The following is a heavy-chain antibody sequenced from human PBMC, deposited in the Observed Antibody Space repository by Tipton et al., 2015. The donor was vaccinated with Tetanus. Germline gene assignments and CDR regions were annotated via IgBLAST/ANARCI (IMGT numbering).Heavy chain of an antibody. CDR3: ARHLYGYWFDP. D-gene: IGHD3-10*01. CDR1: GASLRSGDYN. J-gene: IGHJ5*02. CDR2: ISDSGLT. Sequence: TLSLTCSVSGASLRSGDYNWSWIRQPPGKGLEWLAYISDSGLTNSNYFLKSRITISRDTSRNQFSLKLTSVTAADTAVYYCARHLYGYWFDPWGQGTLVTVSS. V-gene: IGHV4-61*08.